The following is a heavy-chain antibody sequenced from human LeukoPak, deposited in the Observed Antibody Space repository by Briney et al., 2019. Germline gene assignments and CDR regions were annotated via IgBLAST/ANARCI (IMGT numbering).Heavy chain of an antibody. V-gene: IGHV3-23*01. CDR1: GFTFSSSS. CDR2: IGISGDT. D-gene: IGHD3-9*01. Sequence: GGSLRLSCAASGFTFSSSSMNWVRQAPGKELEWVSVIGISGDTYYADSVKGRFTISRDNSKNTLYLQMNSLRAEDTAVYYCAKDESRNYDILTGYSAVDYWGQGTLVTVSS. J-gene: IGHJ4*02. CDR3: AKDESRNYDILTGYSAVDY.